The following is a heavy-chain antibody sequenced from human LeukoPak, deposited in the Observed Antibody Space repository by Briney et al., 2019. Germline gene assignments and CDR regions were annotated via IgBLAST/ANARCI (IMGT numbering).Heavy chain of an antibody. J-gene: IGHJ3*02. D-gene: IGHD3-22*01. CDR2: IIPIFGTA. Sequence: SVKVSCKASGGTFSSYATSWVRQAPGQGLEWMGGIIPIFGTANYAQKFQGRVTITTDESTSTAYMELSSLRSEDTAVYYCARDYYDSSGYYYSYAFDIWGQGTMVTVSS. CDR1: GGTFSSYA. CDR3: ARDYYDSSGYYYSYAFDI. V-gene: IGHV1-69*05.